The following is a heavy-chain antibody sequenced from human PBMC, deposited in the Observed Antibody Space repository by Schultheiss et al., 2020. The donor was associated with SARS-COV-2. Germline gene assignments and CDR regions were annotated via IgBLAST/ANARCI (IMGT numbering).Heavy chain of an antibody. CDR1: GGSFSGYS. CDR3: ARGGLVVPDNAFDI. J-gene: IGHJ3*02. V-gene: IGHV4-34*01. D-gene: IGHD2-2*01. Sequence: SETLSLTCAVYGGSFSGYSWSWIRQPPGKGLEWIGEINHRGTTNYNPSLRSRVTISVDTSKNQFSLKLNSVTAADTAVYYCARGGLVVPDNAFDIWGRGTTVTVSS. CDR2: INHRGTT.